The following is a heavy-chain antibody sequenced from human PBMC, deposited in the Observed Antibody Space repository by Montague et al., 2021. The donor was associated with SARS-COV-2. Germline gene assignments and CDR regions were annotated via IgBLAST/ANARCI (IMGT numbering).Heavy chain of an antibody. D-gene: IGHD2-15*01. CDR2: IYHSGGT. CDR3: ARERRYCSGGSCYSGWFDP. CDR1: GYSISSGYY. V-gene: IGHV4-38-2*02. Sequence: SETLSLTCTVSGYSISSGYYWGWIRQPPGKGREWIGSIYHSGGTYYNQSLKSRVTISVDTSKNQFSLKLSSVTAADTAVYYCARERRYCSGGSCYSGWFDPWGQGTLVTVSS. J-gene: IGHJ5*02.